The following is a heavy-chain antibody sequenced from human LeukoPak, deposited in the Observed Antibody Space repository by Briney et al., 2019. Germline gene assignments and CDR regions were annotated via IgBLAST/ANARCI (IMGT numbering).Heavy chain of an antibody. CDR3: ARDDCSSISCYIGLGY. J-gene: IGHJ4*02. Sequence: GGSLRLSCAASGFIFSYYAMHWVRQAPGKGLEWVAVTSYDGSNKYYADSVKGRFTISRDNSKNTLYLQMNSLRAEDTAVYYCARDDCSSISCYIGLGYWGQGTLVTVSS. D-gene: IGHD2-2*02. V-gene: IGHV3-30*16. CDR1: GFIFSYYA. CDR2: TSYDGSNK.